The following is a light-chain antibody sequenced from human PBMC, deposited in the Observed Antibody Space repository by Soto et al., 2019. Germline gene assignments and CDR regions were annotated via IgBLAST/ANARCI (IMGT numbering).Light chain of an antibody. CDR1: QGITNY. CDR2: AAS. Sequence: DIQMTQSPSSLSASVGDRVTITCRASQGITNYLAWYQQQPGKVPKLLMYAASTLQSGVPSQFSGSGSGTDFTLTISSLQPEDVATYYCQRYNSVPPVTFGPGTKVNL. V-gene: IGKV1-27*01. CDR3: QRYNSVPPVT. J-gene: IGKJ3*01.